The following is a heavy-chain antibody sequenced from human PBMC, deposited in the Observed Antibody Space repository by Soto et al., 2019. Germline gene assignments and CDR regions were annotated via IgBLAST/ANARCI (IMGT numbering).Heavy chain of an antibody. J-gene: IGHJ6*02. CDR3: ARTGFIHHYDFWSGPLYGMDV. CDR2: ISSSGSTI. Sequence: GGSLRLSCAASGFTFSSYEMNWVRQAPGKVLEWVSDISSSGSTIYYADAVKGRVTISRDNAKNSLYLQMKSLRADDTAVYYCARTGFIHHYDFWSGPLYGMDVWGQGTTVTVSS. D-gene: IGHD3-3*01. V-gene: IGHV3-48*03. CDR1: GFTFSSYE.